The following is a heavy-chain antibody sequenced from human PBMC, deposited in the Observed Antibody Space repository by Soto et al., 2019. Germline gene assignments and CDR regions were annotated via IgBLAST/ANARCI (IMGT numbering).Heavy chain of an antibody. J-gene: IGHJ3*02. CDR1: GGSISSYY. V-gene: IGHV4-59*01. Sequence: ASETLSLTCTVSGGSISSYYWSWVRQPPGEGLEWIGYIYYSGSTNYNPSLKSRVTISVDTSKNQFSLKLSSVTAADTAVYYCARVDRDGYNSYHEDAFDIWGQGTMVTVSS. CDR2: IYYSGST. D-gene: IGHD5-12*01. CDR3: ARVDRDGYNSYHEDAFDI.